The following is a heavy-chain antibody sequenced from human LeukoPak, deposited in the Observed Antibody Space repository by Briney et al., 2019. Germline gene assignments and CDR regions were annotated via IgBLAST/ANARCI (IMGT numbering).Heavy chain of an antibody. CDR3: ARRPINYYYSGMDV. V-gene: IGHV3-30*03. J-gene: IGHJ6*02. CDR2: ISYDGSNK. Sequence: GGSLRLSCAASGFTFSSYGMHWVRQAPGKGLEWVAVISYDGSNKHYADSVKGRFTISRDNSKNTLYLQMNSLRAEDTAVYYCARRPINYYYSGMDVWGQGTTVTVSS. CDR1: GFTFSSYG.